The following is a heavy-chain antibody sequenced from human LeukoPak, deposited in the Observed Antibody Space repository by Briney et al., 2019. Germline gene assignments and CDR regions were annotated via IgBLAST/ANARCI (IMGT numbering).Heavy chain of an antibody. Sequence: SETLSLTCTVSGGSISSSSYYSGWIRQPPGKGLEWIGSIYYSGSTYYNPSLKSRVTISVDTSKNQFSLKLSSVTAADTAVYYCASRHDYGDYWGQGTLVTVSS. CDR3: ASRHDYGDY. V-gene: IGHV4-39*01. CDR1: GGSISSSSYY. J-gene: IGHJ4*02. CDR2: IYYSGST.